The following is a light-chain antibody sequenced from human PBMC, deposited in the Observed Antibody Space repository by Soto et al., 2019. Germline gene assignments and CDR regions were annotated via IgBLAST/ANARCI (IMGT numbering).Light chain of an antibody. Sequence: DTQMTQSPSSLSASVGDRISITCRASQTVSTYLNWYQQKAGQAPTLLISATSTLQSGVPSRFSGSGSGTEFTLTRTSLQPEDFATYYCQQPYTTPRTFGQGTKVAFK. V-gene: IGKV1-39*01. CDR1: QTVSTY. J-gene: IGKJ1*01. CDR3: QQPYTTPRT. CDR2: ATS.